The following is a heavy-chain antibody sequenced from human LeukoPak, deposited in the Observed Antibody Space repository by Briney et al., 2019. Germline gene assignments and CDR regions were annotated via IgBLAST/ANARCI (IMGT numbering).Heavy chain of an antibody. CDR3: AVGEWLVDTWVDYYYGMDV. J-gene: IGHJ6*02. CDR2: INPSGGST. V-gene: IGHV1-46*01. Sequence: ASVRVSCKASGYTFTGYYMHWVRQAPGQGLEWMGIINPSGGSTSYAQKFQGRVTMTRDTSTSTVYMELSSPRSEDTAVYYCAVGEWLVDTWVDYYYGMDVWGQGTTVTVSS. D-gene: IGHD6-19*01. CDR1: GYTFTGYY.